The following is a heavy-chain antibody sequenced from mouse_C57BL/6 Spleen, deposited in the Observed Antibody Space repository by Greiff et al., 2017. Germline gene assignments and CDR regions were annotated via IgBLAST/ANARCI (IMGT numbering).Heavy chain of an antibody. CDR3: ARSSITTVVADY. CDR1: GYAFSSSW. CDR2: IYPGDGDT. D-gene: IGHD1-1*01. V-gene: IGHV1-82*01. Sequence: QVQLQQSGPELVKPGASVKISCKAPGYAFSSSWMNWVKQRPGKGLEWIGRIYPGDGDTNYNGKFKGKATLTADKSSSTAYMQLSSLTSEDSAVYFCARSSITTVVADYWGQGTTLTVSS. J-gene: IGHJ2*01.